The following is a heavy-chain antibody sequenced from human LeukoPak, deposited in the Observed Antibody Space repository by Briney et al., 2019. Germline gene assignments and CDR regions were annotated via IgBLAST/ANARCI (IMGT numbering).Heavy chain of an antibody. CDR2: IIPIFGTA. V-gene: IGHV1-69*05. J-gene: IGHJ4*02. D-gene: IGHD1-26*01. Sequence: SVKVSCKASGGTFSSYAISWVRQAPGQGLEWMGGIIPIFGTANYAQKFQGRVTMTTDTSTSTAYMELRSLRSDDTAVYYCARGALVGARPFDYWGQGTLVTVSS. CDR1: GGTFSSYA. CDR3: ARGALVGARPFDY.